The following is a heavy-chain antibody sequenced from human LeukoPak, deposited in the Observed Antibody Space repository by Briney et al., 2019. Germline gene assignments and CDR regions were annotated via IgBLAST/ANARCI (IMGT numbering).Heavy chain of an antibody. V-gene: IGHV3-49*04. J-gene: IGHJ4*02. CDR1: GFTFGDYA. CDR2: IRSKAYGGTT. CDR3: TRRDYYGSGSYFV. Sequence: GSLRLSCTASGFTFGDYAMSWVRQAPGKGLEWLGFIRSKAYGGTTEYAASVKGRFTISRDDSKSIAYLQMNSPKTEDTAVYYCTRRDYYGSGSYFVWGQGTLVTVSS. D-gene: IGHD3-10*01.